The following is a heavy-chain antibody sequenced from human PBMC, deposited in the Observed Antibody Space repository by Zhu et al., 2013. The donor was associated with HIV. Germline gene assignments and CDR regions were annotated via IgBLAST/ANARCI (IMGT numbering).Heavy chain of an antibody. CDR2: ITGNNEET. D-gene: IGHD2-2*01. V-gene: IGHV1-18*04. CDR1: GYMFANYG. J-gene: IGHJ4*02. CDR3: ARDVGYCSSTNCGDLGY. Sequence: QAQLVQSGGEVKKPGASVRVSCEASGYMFANYGLTWVRQAPGQGLEWMGWITGNNEETIYAEKFQGRVTMARETSTSTAYMELRNLRYDDTAVYYCARDVGYCSSTNCGDLGYWGQGTLVTVSS.